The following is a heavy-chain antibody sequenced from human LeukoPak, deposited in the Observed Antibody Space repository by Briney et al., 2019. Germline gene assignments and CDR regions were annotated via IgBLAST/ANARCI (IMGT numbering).Heavy chain of an antibody. J-gene: IGHJ3*02. CDR3: ARIIAASQDVFDI. CDR1: GGSISSSNYY. CDR2: MYFTGTT. D-gene: IGHD6-6*01. Sequence: SETLSLTCTVSGGSISSSNYYWGWIRQTPGKGLEWIGTMYFTGTTYYNPSLKSRVTISVDTSKNQFSLKLSSVTAADTAVYYCARIIAASQDVFDIWGQGTMITVSS. V-gene: IGHV4-39*07.